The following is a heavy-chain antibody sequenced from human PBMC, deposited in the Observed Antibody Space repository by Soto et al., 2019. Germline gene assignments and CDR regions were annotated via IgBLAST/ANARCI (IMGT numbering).Heavy chain of an antibody. J-gene: IGHJ3*02. CDR3: ARASHGAFDI. CDR2: INAGNGNT. V-gene: IGHV1-3*01. CDR1: GYTFTNYY. Sequence: ASVKVSCKASGYTFTNYYIHWVRQAPGQRLEWMGWINAGNGNTEYSQKFQGRVTITRDTSASTAYMELSSLRSEDTAVYYCARASHGAFDIWGQGSIVTVSS.